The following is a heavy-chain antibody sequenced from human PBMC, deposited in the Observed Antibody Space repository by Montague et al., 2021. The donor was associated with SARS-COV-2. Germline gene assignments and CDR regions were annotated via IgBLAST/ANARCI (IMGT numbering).Heavy chain of an antibody. J-gene: IGHJ6*02. Sequence: CAISGDSDGVVLVRRNSEEHTSALHPRQLLGSRYTPTQNKTYAVSVQSRITITADTSKNQFSLHLNSVTPEDTAVYYCARDLYWAFDAWGLGTTVTVSS. CDR3: ARDLYWAFDA. D-gene: IGHD2-8*02. CDR1: GDSDGVVLVR. CDR2: SRYTPTQNK. V-gene: IGHV6-1*01.